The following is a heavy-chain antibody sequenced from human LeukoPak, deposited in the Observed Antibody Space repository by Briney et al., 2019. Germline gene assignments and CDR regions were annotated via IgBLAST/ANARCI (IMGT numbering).Heavy chain of an antibody. Sequence: GGSLRLSCAASGFRFSDYAMHWVRQAPGKGLEWVAVIPYDGSNKYYADSLKGRFTISRDNFKNTLYLLINTLRPEDTAVYYCARDYEWLRSLDYWGQGTLVTVSS. D-gene: IGHD5-12*01. J-gene: IGHJ4*02. CDR3: ARDYEWLRSLDY. CDR2: IPYDGSNK. CDR1: GFRFSDYA. V-gene: IGHV3-30-3*01.